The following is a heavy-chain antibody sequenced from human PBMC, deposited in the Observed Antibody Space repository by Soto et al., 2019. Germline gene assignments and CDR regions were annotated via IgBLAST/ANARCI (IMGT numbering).Heavy chain of an antibody. CDR2: IIAYNGNT. J-gene: IGHJ4*02. CDR3: ARYYDILTGLHYFDY. D-gene: IGHD3-9*01. V-gene: IGHV1-18*01. CDR1: GYTFTSYG. Sequence: ASGKVYCKSSGYTFTSYGISWLRRTPGQGLEWMGWIIAYNGNTNYAQKLQGRVTMTTDTSTSTAYMELRRLRSDDTAVYYCARYYDILTGLHYFDYWGQGTLVTVSS.